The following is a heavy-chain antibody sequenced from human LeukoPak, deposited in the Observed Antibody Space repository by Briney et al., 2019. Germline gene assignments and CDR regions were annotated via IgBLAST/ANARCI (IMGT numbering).Heavy chain of an antibody. J-gene: IGHJ4*02. CDR2: IKQDGSEK. V-gene: IGHV3-7*01. CDR1: GFTFSSYR. D-gene: IGHD5-18*01. Sequence: GGSLRLSCAASGFTFSSYRVTWVRQAPGKGLEWVANIKQDGSEKHYVDSVKGRFTISRDNAKNSLYLQMNSLRSEDTAVYYCARDKGGYSYGYDYWGQGTLVTVSS. CDR3: ARDKGGYSYGYDY.